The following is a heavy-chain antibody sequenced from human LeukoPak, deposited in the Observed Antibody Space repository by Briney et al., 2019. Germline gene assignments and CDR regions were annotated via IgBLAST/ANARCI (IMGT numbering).Heavy chain of an antibody. CDR2: IYYSGST. CDR3: ARGYCSSTSCYPLGL. CDR1: GGSISSHY. D-gene: IGHD2-2*01. Sequence: SETLSLTCTVSGGSISSHYWSWIRQPPGKGLEWVGYIYYSGSTYYNPSLKSRVTISVDTSKNQFSLKLSSVTAADTAVYYCARGYCSSTSCYPLGLWGQGTLVTVSS. V-gene: IGHV4-59*08. J-gene: IGHJ4*02.